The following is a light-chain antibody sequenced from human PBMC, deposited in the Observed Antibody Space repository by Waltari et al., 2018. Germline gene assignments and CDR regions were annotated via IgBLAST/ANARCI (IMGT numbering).Light chain of an antibody. V-gene: IGLV3-27*01. J-gene: IGLJ2*01. Sequence: SYELPQPSSVSVSPGQTARITCSGAVLATKYARWFQQKPGQAPVLVIYKDSERPSGIPERFSGSSSGTTVTLTISGAQVEDEADYYCYSAADNNLVFGGGTKLTVL. CDR3: YSAADNNLV. CDR1: VLATKY. CDR2: KDS.